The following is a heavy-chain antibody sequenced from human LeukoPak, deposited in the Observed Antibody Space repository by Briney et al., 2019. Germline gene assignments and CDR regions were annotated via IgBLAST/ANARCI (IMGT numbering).Heavy chain of an antibody. CDR2: IIPIFGTA. CDR1: GGTFSSYA. Sequence: GASVKVSCKASGGTFSSYAISWVRQAPGQGLEWMGGIIPIFGTANYAQKFQGRVTITADKSTSTAYMELSSLRSEDTAVYYCARATYYYDSSGYQDPYFDYWGQGTLVTVSS. V-gene: IGHV1-69*06. D-gene: IGHD3-22*01. J-gene: IGHJ4*02. CDR3: ARATYYYDSSGYQDPYFDY.